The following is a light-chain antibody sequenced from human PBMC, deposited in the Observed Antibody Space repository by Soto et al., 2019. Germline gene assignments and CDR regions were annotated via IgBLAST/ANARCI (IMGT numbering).Light chain of an antibody. CDR1: NIGINA. Sequence: SSELTQPPSVSVAPEKTATITCGGVNIGINAVHWYQQKPGQAPLLVVYYDSDRPSGIPERFSGSTSGNTATLTISRVEAGDEADYYCQLWNSSSDQGVFGGGTKLTVL. V-gene: IGLV3-21*04. CDR2: YDS. CDR3: QLWNSSSDQGV. J-gene: IGLJ3*02.